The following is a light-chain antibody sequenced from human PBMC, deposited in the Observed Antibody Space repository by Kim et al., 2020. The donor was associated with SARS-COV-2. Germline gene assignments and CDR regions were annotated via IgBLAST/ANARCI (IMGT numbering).Light chain of an antibody. V-gene: IGKV1-39*01. Sequence: ASVGDRVTITCRASQGVSSWLNWYQQKPGKAPHLLIYKTSTLQSGVPPRFSGSASGTDFTLTISSLQPEDFATYYCQQSYNFPRTFGQGTKVDIK. CDR3: QQSYNFPRT. CDR2: KTS. J-gene: IGKJ1*01. CDR1: QGVSSW.